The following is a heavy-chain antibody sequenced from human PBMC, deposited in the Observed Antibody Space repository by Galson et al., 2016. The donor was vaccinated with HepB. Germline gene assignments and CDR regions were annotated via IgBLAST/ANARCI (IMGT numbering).Heavy chain of an antibody. D-gene: IGHD1-26*01. J-gene: IGHJ3*01. Sequence: CAISGDSVSSNNAGWNWIRQSPSRGLEWLGRTYYRSKYYNDYPVSVEGRITIDPDTSKNQVSLHMSSVTPEDTAIYYCAKGGVGSTAYGFNVWGQGTTVTVSS. CDR3: AKGGVGSTAYGFNV. CDR2: TYYRSKYYN. V-gene: IGHV6-1*01. CDR1: GDSVSSNNAG.